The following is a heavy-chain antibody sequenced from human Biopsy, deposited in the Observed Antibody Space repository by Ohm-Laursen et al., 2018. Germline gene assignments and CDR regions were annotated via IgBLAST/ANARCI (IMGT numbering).Heavy chain of an antibody. J-gene: IGHJ4*02. D-gene: IGHD3-10*01. CDR3: ARVRLVRKIISPPGDY. CDR2: ISSSTSYI. Sequence: SLRLSCAASGFTFSDYSMNWVRQAPGKGLEWVSSISSSTSYIYYADSVKGRFTVSRDNAKNSLYLQMNSLRAEDTAVYYCARVRLVRKIISPPGDYWGQGTLVTVSS. V-gene: IGHV3-21*01. CDR1: GFTFSDYS.